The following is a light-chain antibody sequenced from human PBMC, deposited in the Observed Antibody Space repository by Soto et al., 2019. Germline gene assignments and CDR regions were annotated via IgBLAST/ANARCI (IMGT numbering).Light chain of an antibody. CDR3: QQTNDCPYT. V-gene: IGKV1-12*01. CDR2: AAS. J-gene: IGKJ2*01. CDR1: HVISSW. Sequence: DIQMTQSPSSVSASVGDRVTITCRASHVISSWLAWYQQKPGKAPKLLIYAASRLQSGVPSRFSGSESGADFSLTISSRQPEDVATYYCQQTNDCPYTFGQGTKLELK.